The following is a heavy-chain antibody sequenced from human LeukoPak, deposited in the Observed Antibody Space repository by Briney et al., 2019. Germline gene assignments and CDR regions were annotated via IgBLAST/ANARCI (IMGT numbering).Heavy chain of an antibody. CDR2: INPNSGGT. Sequence: GASVKVSCKASGYTFTGYYMHLVRQAPGQGLEWMGRINPNSGGTNYAQKFQGRVTMTRDTSISTAYMELSRLRSDDTAVYYCARSFSTRVDSLKNTGVLVTACDYWGQGTLFTVSS. J-gene: IGHJ4*02. CDR1: GYTFTGYY. CDR3: ARSFSTRVDSLKNTGVLVTACDY. V-gene: IGHV1-2*06. D-gene: IGHD2-21*02.